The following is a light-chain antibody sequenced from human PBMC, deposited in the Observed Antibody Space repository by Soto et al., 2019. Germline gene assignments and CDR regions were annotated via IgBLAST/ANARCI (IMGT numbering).Light chain of an antibody. CDR3: QQYDNSFT. CDR2: GAS. Sequence: EIVLTQSPDTVSLSPGETATLSCRASQSVSSNYLAWYQQKPGQAPRLLIYGASSRATGIPDRFSGSGSGTDFTLTITRLEPEDVAVFYCQQYDNSFTFGQGTRLEIE. J-gene: IGKJ5*01. CDR1: QSVSSNY. V-gene: IGKV3-20*01.